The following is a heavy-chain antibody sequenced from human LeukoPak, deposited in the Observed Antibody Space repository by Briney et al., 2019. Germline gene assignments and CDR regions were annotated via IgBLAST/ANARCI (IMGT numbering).Heavy chain of an antibody. CDR2: INTDGGTT. J-gene: IGHJ6*03. V-gene: IGHV3-74*01. Sequence: GGSLRLSCAASGFTFSNAWMSWVRQAPGKGLVWVSRINTDGGTTTYADSVKGRVTISRDNAKSTLYLQMNSLRAEDTAVYYCARGSSLAYYVDVWGKGTTVTVSS. CDR1: GFTFSNAW. D-gene: IGHD3-16*02. CDR3: ARGSSLAYYVDV.